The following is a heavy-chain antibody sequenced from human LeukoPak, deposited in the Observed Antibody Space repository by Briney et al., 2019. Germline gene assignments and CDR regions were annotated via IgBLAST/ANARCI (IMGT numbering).Heavy chain of an antibody. D-gene: IGHD2-21*02. Sequence: ASVRVSCKASGYTFTNYHINWVRHASGPGLEWMGWRNPNNGDSGYAQNLQGRVTITTDTSISTAYMELRILRSDDAAVYFCARTTSRTASGYDYWGQGTLVTVSS. CDR3: ARTTSRTASGYDY. J-gene: IGHJ4*02. CDR1: GYTFTNYH. V-gene: IGHV1-8*03. CDR2: RNPNNGDS.